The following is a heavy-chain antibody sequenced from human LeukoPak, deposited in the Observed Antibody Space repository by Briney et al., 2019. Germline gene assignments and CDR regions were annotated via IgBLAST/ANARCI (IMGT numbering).Heavy chain of an antibody. Sequence: GGSLRLSCAASGLTFSNAWMSWVRRAPGKGLEWVGLIQSKTDGGATDYAAPVKGRSTISRDDSKSTLYLQINSLKTEDTAVYYCTTVRYYDTNGPFWFDPWGQGTLVTVSS. D-gene: IGHD3-22*01. CDR1: GLTFSNAW. CDR3: TTVRYYDTNGPFWFDP. J-gene: IGHJ5*02. V-gene: IGHV3-15*01. CDR2: IQSKTDGGAT.